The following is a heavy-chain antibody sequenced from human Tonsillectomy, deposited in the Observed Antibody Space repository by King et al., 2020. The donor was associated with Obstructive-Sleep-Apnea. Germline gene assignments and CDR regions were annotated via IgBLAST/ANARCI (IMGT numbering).Heavy chain of an antibody. CDR2: IVYDGNNQ. D-gene: IGHD1-26*01. J-gene: IGHJ4*02. V-gene: IGHV3-30-3*01. CDR1: GFTFSTYS. Sequence: VQLVESGGGVVQPGRSLRLSCAASGFTFSTYSMHWVRQAPGKGLEWVAVIVYDGNNQYYADSVQGRFTISRDNSKNTLFLQMNSLRSEDTAVYYCAREDSGGATYFLDYWGQGTLVTVSS. CDR3: AREDSGGATYFLDY.